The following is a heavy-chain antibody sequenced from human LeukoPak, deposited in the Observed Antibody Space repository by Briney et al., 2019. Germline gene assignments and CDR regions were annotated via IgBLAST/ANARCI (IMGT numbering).Heavy chain of an antibody. V-gene: IGHV4-59*01. CDR1: GGSISSYY. J-gene: IGHJ4*02. D-gene: IGHD6-19*01. CDR2: IYYSGST. CDR3: ARGEQWLVSTLFDY. Sequence: SETLSLTCTVSGGSISSYYWSWIRQPPGKGLEWIGYIYYSGSTNYNPSLKSRVTISVDTSKNQFSLKLSSVTAADTAVYYCARGEQWLVSTLFDYWGQGTLVTVSS.